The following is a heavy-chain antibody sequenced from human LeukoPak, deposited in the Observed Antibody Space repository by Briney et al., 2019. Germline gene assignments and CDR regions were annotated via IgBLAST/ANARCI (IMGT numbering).Heavy chain of an antibody. CDR3: AKDCSLPKYYGDPAWYFDY. J-gene: IGHJ4*02. V-gene: IGHV1-46*01. D-gene: IGHD4-17*01. CDR1: GYTFTSYY. Sequence: ASVKVSCKASGYTFTSYYMHWVRQAPGQGLEWMGIINPSGGSTSYAQKFQGRVTMTRDTSTSTVYMELSSLRSEDTAVYYCAKDCSLPKYYGDPAWYFDYWGQGTLVTVSS. CDR2: INPSGGST.